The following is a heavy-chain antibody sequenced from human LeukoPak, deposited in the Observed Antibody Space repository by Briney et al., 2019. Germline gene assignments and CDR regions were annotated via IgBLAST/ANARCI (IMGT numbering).Heavy chain of an antibody. Sequence: PSQTLSLTCTVSGGSISSGSYYWSSIRQPAGKGLEWIGRIYSSGSTNNNPSLKSRATISVDTSKNQFSLKLSSVTATDTAVYYCAREKKVSGAVSLIRGSITAAGTLDYWGQGTLVTVSS. CDR2: IYSSGST. V-gene: IGHV4-61*02. CDR3: AREKKVSGAVSLIRGSITAAGTLDY. CDR1: GGSISSGSYY. D-gene: IGHD6-13*01. J-gene: IGHJ4*02.